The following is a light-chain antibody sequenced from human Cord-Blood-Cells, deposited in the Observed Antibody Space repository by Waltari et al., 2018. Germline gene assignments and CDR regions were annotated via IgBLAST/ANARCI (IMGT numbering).Light chain of an antibody. Sequence: QSALTQPRSVSGSPGQSVTIPCTGTSRDVGGYNYVSWYQQHPGKAPTLMIYDVSKRPSGVPDRFSGSKSGNTASLTISGLQAEDEADYYCCSYAGSYTWVFGGGTKLTVL. CDR1: SRDVGGYNY. V-gene: IGLV2-11*01. J-gene: IGLJ3*02. CDR2: DVS. CDR3: CSYAGSYTWV.